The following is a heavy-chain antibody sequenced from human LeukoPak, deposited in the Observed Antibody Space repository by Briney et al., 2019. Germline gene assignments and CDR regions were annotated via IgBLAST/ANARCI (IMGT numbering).Heavy chain of an antibody. J-gene: IGHJ5*02. Sequence: GASVKVSCKASGYTFTNDDINWVRQATGQGLEWMGWMNPNSGNTGYAQKLQGRVTITRNTSISTAYMELSSLRSEDTAVYYCARGGYFRWFDPSGPGTLVTVSS. CDR1: GYTFTNDD. V-gene: IGHV1-8*03. CDR3: ARGGYFRWFDP. D-gene: IGHD2-21*01. CDR2: MNPNSGNT.